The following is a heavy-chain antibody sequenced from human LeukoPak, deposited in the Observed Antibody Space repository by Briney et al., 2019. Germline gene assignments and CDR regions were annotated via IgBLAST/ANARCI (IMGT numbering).Heavy chain of an antibody. CDR2: INQDGTEK. CDR1: GFTFSGFW. CDR3: AKEGAFPIITYDS. J-gene: IGHJ5*01. D-gene: IGHD3-10*01. V-gene: IGHV3-7*01. Sequence: PGGSLRLSCAASGFTFSGFWMNWVRQAPGKGLEWVANINQDGTEKYFVDSVKGRFTNSRDNAKRSVYLQMNSLRAEDTAVYYCAKEGAFPIITYDSWGQGTLVTVSS.